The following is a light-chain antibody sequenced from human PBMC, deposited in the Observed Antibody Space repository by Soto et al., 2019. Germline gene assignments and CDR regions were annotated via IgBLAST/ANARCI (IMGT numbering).Light chain of an antibody. CDR1: QGIRND. J-gene: IGKJ3*01. CDR3: LQKYIHPFT. V-gene: IGKV1-6*01. CDR2: AAS. Sequence: AIQMTQSPSSLSASVGDRVTITCRASQGIRNDLDWFQQKPGKAPKLLIYAASNLQSGVPARFSGSGSGTDFTLTISSLHPEDFATYYCLQKYIHPFTFGPGTKVDIK.